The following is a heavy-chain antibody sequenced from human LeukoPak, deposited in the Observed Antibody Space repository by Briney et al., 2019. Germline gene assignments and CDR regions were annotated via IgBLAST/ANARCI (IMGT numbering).Heavy chain of an antibody. J-gene: IGHJ4*02. D-gene: IGHD6-19*01. CDR1: GFTFSSYA. CDR3: ASIGCSIGWYGDFDY. Sequence: PGGSLRLSCAASGFTFSSYAMHWVRQAPGKGLEWVAVISFDGSDEYYPDSVKGRFSISRDNSKNTLYLQMNNLRPEDTAVYYCASIGCSIGWYGDFDYWGQGTLVTVSS. CDR2: ISFDGSDE. V-gene: IGHV3-30-3*01.